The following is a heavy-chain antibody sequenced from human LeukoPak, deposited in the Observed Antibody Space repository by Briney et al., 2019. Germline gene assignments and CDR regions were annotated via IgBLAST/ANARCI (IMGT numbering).Heavy chain of an antibody. CDR2: IYYSGST. Sequence: SETLSLTCTVAGGSITSSRYYWGWIRQPPGKGLEWIGTIYYSGSTHYNPSLKSRLTISVDTSKNLFSLKLSSVTAADTAVYYCARLRHYFDASGYWQTPRVTEFDSWGQGSLVTVSS. V-gene: IGHV4-39*07. D-gene: IGHD3-22*01. CDR1: GGSITSSRYY. J-gene: IGHJ4*02. CDR3: ARLRHYFDASGYWQTPRVTEFDS.